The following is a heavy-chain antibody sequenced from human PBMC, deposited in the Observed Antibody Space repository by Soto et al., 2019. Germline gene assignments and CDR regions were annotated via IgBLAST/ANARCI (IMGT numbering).Heavy chain of an antibody. V-gene: IGHV3-33*01. D-gene: IGHD6-19*01. J-gene: IGHJ4*02. Sequence: PGGSLRLSCAASGFTFSSYGMHWVRQAPGKGLEWVAVIWYDGSNKYYADSVKGRFTISRDNSKNTLYLQMNSLRAEDTAVYYCARTQVQWPQYYFDYWGQGTLVTVSS. CDR2: IWYDGSNK. CDR1: GFTFSSYG. CDR3: ARTQVQWPQYYFDY.